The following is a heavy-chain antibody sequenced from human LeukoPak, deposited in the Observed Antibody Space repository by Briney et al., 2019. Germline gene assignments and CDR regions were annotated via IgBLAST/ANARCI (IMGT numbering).Heavy chain of an antibody. V-gene: IGHV3-7*01. CDR1: GFTFSSYW. J-gene: IGHJ4*02. CDR2: IKQDGSEK. D-gene: IGHD2-15*01. CDR3: ARYCSGGSCFDY. Sequence: PGASLRLSCAASGFTFSSYWMSWVRQAPGKGLEWVANIKQDGSEKYYVDSMKGRFTISRDNAKNSLYLQMNSLRAEDTAVYYCARYCSGGSCFDYWGQGTLVTVSS.